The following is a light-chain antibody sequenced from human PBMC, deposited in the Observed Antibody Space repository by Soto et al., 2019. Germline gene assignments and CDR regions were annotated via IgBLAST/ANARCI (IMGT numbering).Light chain of an antibody. Sequence: EITMSQSPVTLSVSPGERATLSCRASQTVSTNLAWYQLKPGQAPRLLLYGASTRATVIPARFSGSGSGTEFTLTISSLQSEDVAVYYCQQYNNWPRTFGQGTKV. CDR1: QTVSTN. CDR2: GAS. CDR3: QQYNNWPRT. J-gene: IGKJ1*01. V-gene: IGKV3-15*01.